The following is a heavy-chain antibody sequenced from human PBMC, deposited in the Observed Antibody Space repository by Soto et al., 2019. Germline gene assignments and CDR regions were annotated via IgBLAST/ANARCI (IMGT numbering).Heavy chain of an antibody. D-gene: IGHD2-2*01. CDR3: ARVPDR. CDR2: IYHSGST. V-gene: IGHV4-30-2*01. Sequence: QLQLQESGSGLVKPSQTLSLTCAVSGGSISSGGYSWSWIRQPPGKGLEWIGYIYHSGSTYSNPTLKGRVNISVARSKNQVSLTLSSVTAADTAVYYCARVPDRWGQGTLVTVSS. J-gene: IGHJ5*02. CDR1: GGSISSGGYS.